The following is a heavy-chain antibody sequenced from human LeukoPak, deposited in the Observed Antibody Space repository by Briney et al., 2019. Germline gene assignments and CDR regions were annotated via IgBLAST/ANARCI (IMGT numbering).Heavy chain of an antibody. CDR1: GYTFTGYY. V-gene: IGHV1-2*02. J-gene: IGHJ3*02. CDR2: INPNSGGT. CDR3: AREFGIAVAGTPSRAFDI. Sequence: EASVKVSFKASGYTFTGYYMHWVRQAPGQGLEWMGWINPNSGGTNYAQKFQGRVTMTRDTSISTAYMELSRLRSDDTAVYYCAREFGIAVAGTPSRAFDIWGQGTMVTVSS. D-gene: IGHD6-19*01.